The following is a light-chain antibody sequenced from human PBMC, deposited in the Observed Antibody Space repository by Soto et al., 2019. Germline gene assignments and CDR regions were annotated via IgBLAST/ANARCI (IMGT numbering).Light chain of an antibody. J-gene: IGKJ1*01. CDR3: QQHSYWPPGT. CDR1: QSVSNNY. Sequence: EILLAQSPGTLSLSPGARATLSCRAIQSVSNNYLAWYQQQPGQAPSLLIYGASNRAPGIPARFSGSGSGTDFTTPISNLQPEDFSVYYCQQHSYWPPGTLGQGTKVDIK. V-gene: IGKV3-11*01. CDR2: GAS.